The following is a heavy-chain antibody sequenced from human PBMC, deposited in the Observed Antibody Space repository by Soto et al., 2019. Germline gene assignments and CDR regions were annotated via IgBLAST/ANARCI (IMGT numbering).Heavy chain of an antibody. CDR1: GGSISSYY. D-gene: IGHD5-18*01. J-gene: IGHJ4*02. CDR3: ARDENSYGYGY. Sequence: SETLSLTCTVSGGSISSYYWSWIRQPPGKGLEWIGYIYYSGSTNYNPSLKSRVTISVDTSKNQFSLKLSSVTAADTAVYYCARDENSYGYGYWGQGTLVTVSS. CDR2: IYYSGST. V-gene: IGHV4-59*01.